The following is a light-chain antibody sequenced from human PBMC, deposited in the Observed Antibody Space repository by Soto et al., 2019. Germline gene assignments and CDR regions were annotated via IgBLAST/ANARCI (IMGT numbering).Light chain of an antibody. CDR1: QSVSSG. CDR3: QKYNKWPWT. J-gene: IGKJ1*01. V-gene: IGKV3-15*01. CDR2: GAS. Sequence: EIVMTQSPATLSVSPGERATLSCRASQSVSSGLAWYQQKPGQAPRLLIYGASTRATGIPARFSGSGSGTEFTLTISSLLSEDFAVYYCQKYNKWPWTLGQGTKVEIK.